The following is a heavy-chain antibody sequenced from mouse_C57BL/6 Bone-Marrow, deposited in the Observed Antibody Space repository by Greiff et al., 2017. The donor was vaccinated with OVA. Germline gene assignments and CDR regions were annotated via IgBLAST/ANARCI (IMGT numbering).Heavy chain of an antibody. J-gene: IGHJ3*01. CDR3: ARSYLFNCIFSY. V-gene: IGHV1-47*01. CDR2: FHPYNDDT. Sequence: VQLQQSGAELVKPGASVKMSCKASGYTFTTYPIEWMKQTHGKSLEWIGTFHPYNDDTKYNEKLQGKAQLTLEKSSSTVYLELSRLTSDDSAVYYCARSYLFNCIFSYWGQGTLVTVSA. D-gene: IGHD1-3*01. CDR1: GYTFTTYP.